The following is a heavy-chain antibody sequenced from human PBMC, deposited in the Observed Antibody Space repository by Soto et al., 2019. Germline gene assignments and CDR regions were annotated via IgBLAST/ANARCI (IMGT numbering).Heavy chain of an antibody. CDR3: ARLGYCSSTSCYGFDY. J-gene: IGHJ4*02. CDR2: IYYSGST. Sequence: PSETLSLTCTVSGGSISSYYWSWIRQPPGKGLEWIGYIYYSGSTNYNPSLKSRVTISVDTSKNQFSLKLSSVTAADTAVYYCARLGYCSSTSCYGFDYWGQGTLVTVSS. CDR1: GGSISSYY. V-gene: IGHV4-59*08. D-gene: IGHD2-2*01.